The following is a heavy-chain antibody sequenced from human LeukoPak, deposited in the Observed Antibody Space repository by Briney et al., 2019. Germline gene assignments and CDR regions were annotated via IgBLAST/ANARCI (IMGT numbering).Heavy chain of an antibody. CDR2: IRGSGDST. D-gene: IGHD3-16*01. J-gene: IGHJ4*02. CDR1: GFTFSSYA. Sequence: PGGSLRLSCAASGFTFSSYAMTWVRQAPGEGLEWVSSIRGSGDSTYYAVSVEGRFTISRDNSKNTVFLQMNSLTVDDTAVYFCAKVTLAARDYWGQGTLVTVSS. V-gene: IGHV3-23*01. CDR3: AKVTLAARDY.